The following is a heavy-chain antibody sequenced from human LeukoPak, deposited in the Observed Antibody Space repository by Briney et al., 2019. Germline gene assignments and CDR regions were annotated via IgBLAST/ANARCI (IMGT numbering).Heavy chain of an antibody. J-gene: IGHJ5*02. D-gene: IGHD4-17*01. CDR1: GFTFSSYG. CDR2: ISYDGSNK. CDR3: AKPPPPLMTTVTTPFDP. Sequence: PGRSLRLSCAASGFTFSSYGMHWVRQAPGKGLEWVAVISYDGSNKYYADSVKGRFTISRDNSKNTLYLQMNSLRAEDTAVYYCAKPPPPLMTTVTTPFDPWGQGTLVTVSS. V-gene: IGHV3-30*18.